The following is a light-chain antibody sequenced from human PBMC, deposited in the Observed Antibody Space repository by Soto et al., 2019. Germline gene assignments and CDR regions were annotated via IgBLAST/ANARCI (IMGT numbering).Light chain of an antibody. J-gene: IGLJ1*01. CDR1: SSNIGAGYD. V-gene: IGLV1-40*01. Sequence: SVLTQPPSVSGAPGQRVTISCTGSSSNIGAGYDVHWYQQLPGTAPKLLIYGNSNRPSGVPDRFSGSKSGTSASLAITGLQAEDEADYYCQSYDSSLSANYVFGTGTKVT. CDR2: GNS. CDR3: QSYDSSLSANYV.